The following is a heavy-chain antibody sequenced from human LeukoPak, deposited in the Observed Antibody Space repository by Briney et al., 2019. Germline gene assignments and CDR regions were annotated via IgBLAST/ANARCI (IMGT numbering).Heavy chain of an antibody. V-gene: IGHV1-69*06. CDR2: IIPIFGTT. J-gene: IGHJ3*02. CDR3: ARDLRGAAQYSDAFHI. Sequence: ASVKVSCKASGGTFNSYAISWVRQAPGQGLEWMGGIIPIFGTTNYARKFQGRVMITADKSTSTAYMELSSLRSEDTAVYYCARDLRGAAQYSDAFHIWGQGTMVTVSS. CDR1: GGTFNSYA. D-gene: IGHD6-13*01.